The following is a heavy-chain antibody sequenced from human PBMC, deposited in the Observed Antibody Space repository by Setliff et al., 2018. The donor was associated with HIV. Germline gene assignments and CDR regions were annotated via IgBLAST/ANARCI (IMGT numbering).Heavy chain of an antibody. J-gene: IGHJ4*02. CDR3: ARSPRIGVAGEFEY. D-gene: IGHD6-19*01. Sequence: PSETLSLTCTVSGGSISSYYRSWIRQPPGKGLEWIGYIYTSGSVNYNPSLNSRVTISVDTSKNQFSLKVNSVTAADTAVYYCARSPRIGVAGEFEYWGQGTQVTVSS. CDR1: GGSISSYY. V-gene: IGHV4-4*09. CDR2: IYTSGSV.